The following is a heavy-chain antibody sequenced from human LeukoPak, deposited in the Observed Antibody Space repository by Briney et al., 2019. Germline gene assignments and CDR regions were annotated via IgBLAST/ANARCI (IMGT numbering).Heavy chain of an antibody. V-gene: IGHV4-59*01. CDR2: IYYSGST. CDR1: GGSISSYY. D-gene: IGHD3-10*01. CDR3: ARAPLWFGELYYYFDY. J-gene: IGHJ4*02. Sequence: PSETLSLTCTVSGGSISSYYWSWIRQPPGKGLEWIGYIYYSGSTNYNPSLKSRVTISVDTSKNQFSLKLSSVTAADTAVYYCARAPLWFGELYYYFDYWGQGTLVTVPS.